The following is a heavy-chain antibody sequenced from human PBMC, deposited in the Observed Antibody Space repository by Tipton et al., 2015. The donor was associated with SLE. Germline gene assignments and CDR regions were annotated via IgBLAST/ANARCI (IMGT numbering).Heavy chain of an antibody. V-gene: IGHV4-4*07. Sequence: LRLSCTVSGGSITDYYWGWVRQPAGKGLEWIGRICCGGGTKYNPSLDSRVSLSVDASKDQFSLKLSSVTAADTAVYYCVVCSPSSCSYLDYWGQGRLVTVSS. CDR2: ICCGGGT. CDR1: GGSITDYY. CDR3: VVCSPSSCSYLDY. J-gene: IGHJ4*02. D-gene: IGHD2-2*01.